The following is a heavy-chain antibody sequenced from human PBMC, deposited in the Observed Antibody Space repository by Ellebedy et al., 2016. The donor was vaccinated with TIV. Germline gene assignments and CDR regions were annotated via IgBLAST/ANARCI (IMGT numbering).Heavy chain of an antibody. CDR2: ISSTGTTI. V-gene: IGHV3-48*04. CDR3: ASGAYDI. CDR1: GFMFSRFW. Sequence: GESLKISCAASGFMFSRFWMNWVRQAPGKGLEWVSYISSTGTTIYYADSVKGRFTISRDNAKISLYLQMNSLTAEDTAVDYCASGAYDIWGQGTMVTVSS. J-gene: IGHJ3*02.